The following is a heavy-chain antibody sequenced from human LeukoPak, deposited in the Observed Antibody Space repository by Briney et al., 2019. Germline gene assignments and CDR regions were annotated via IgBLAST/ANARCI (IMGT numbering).Heavy chain of an antibody. D-gene: IGHD2-15*01. V-gene: IGHV3-23*01. CDR2: ISGSGGST. CDR3: AKGGYCSGGSCYDDY. Sequence: SCKASGYTFTSYGISWVRQAPGKGLEWVSAISGSGGSTYYADSVKGRFTISRDNSKNTLYLQMNSLRAEDTALYYCAKGGYCSGGSCYDDYWGQGTLVTVSS. CDR1: GYTFTSYG. J-gene: IGHJ4*02.